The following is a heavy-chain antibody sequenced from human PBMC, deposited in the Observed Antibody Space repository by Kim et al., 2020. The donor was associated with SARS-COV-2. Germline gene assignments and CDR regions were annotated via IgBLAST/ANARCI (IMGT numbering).Heavy chain of an antibody. CDR3: ARDRRGYGGPDY. CDR2: ISYDGSNK. D-gene: IGHD4-17*01. J-gene: IGHJ4*02. Sequence: GGSLRLSCAASGFTFSSYAMHWVRQAPGKGLEWVAVISYDGSNKYYADSVKGRFTISRDNSKNTLYLQMNSLRAEDTAVYYCARDRRGYGGPDYWGQGTLVTVSS. CDR1: GFTFSSYA. V-gene: IGHV3-30-3*01.